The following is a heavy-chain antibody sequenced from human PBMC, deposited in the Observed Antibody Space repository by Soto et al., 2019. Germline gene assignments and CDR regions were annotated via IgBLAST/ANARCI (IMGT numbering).Heavy chain of an antibody. CDR1: GGSISSYY. J-gene: IGHJ3*02. V-gene: IGHV4-59*01. CDR3: ARQQWLVLNAFDI. D-gene: IGHD6-19*01. CDR2: IYYSGGT. Sequence: QVQLQESGPGLVKPSETLSLTCTVSGGSISSYYWSWIRQPPGKGLEWIGYIYYSGGTNYNPSLTSRVTISVAPSKNPFSLKLSSVTAADTAVYYCARQQWLVLNAFDIWGQGTMVTVSS.